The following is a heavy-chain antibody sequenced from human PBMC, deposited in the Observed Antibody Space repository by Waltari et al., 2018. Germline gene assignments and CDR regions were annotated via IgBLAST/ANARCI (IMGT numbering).Heavy chain of an antibody. V-gene: IGHV4-39*01. D-gene: IGHD3-10*01. J-gene: IGHJ4*02. CDR3: ARQSYGSGTYEFDF. Sequence: QVQLQESGPRLVKPSETLSLTCTVPGGSVRAGIYYWAWFRQPPGKGLEWIGSVYSSGSPHYKSSLKSRVTMSVDMSKNQFSLRLTSVTAADTATYYCARQSYGSGTYEFDFWGQGALVTVSS. CDR1: GGSVRAGIYY. CDR2: VYSSGSP.